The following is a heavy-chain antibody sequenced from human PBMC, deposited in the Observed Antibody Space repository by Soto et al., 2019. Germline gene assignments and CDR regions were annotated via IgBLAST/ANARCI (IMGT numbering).Heavy chain of an antibody. V-gene: IGHV3-23*01. D-gene: IGHD5-12*01. CDR3: AKAIYSGYDFDY. CDR2: ISGSGGST. J-gene: IGHJ4*02. CDR1: GFTFSSYA. Sequence: EVQLLESGGGLVQPGGSLRLSCAASGFTFSSYAMSWVRQAPGKGLEWVSAISGSGGSTYYADSVKGRCTISRDNSKNTLYLQMNSLRAEDTAVYYCAKAIYSGYDFDYWGQGTLVTVSS.